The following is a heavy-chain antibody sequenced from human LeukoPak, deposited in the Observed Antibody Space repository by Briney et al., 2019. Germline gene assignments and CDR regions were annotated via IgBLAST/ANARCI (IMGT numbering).Heavy chain of an antibody. CDR3: ARGIYDSSGIDY. J-gene: IGHJ4*02. Sequence: SVKVSCKASGYTFTSYDINWVRQATGQGLEWMGWMNPNSANTGYAQKFQGRVTMTRNTSISTAYMELSSLRSEDTAVYYCARGIYDSSGIDYWGQGTLVTVSS. D-gene: IGHD3-22*01. V-gene: IGHV1-8*01. CDR2: MNPNSANT. CDR1: GYTFTSYD.